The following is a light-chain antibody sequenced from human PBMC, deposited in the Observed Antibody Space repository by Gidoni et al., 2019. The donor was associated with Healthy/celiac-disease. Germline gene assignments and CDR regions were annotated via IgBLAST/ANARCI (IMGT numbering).Light chain of an antibody. CDR1: KLGDKY. CDR3: QAWDSSPNWV. Sequence: SYELTQPPSVSVSPGQTASITCSGDKLGDKYACWYQQKPGQSPVLVIYQDSKRPSGIPERFSGSNAGKTATLTISGTQAMDEADYYCQAWDSSPNWVFGGGTKLTVL. V-gene: IGLV3-1*01. CDR2: QDS. J-gene: IGLJ3*02.